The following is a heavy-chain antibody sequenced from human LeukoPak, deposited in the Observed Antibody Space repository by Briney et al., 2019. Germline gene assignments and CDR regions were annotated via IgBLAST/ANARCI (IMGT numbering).Heavy chain of an antibody. CDR1: GYTFSGYY. Sequence: GASVKVSCKASGYTFSGYYMHWVRQAPGQGLESMGWINSNSGARNYAPKFQGRVTFSRDNSISTAYMELSSLRSDDTAIYYCARGRGGATTGFDQWGQGTLVTVSS. J-gene: IGHJ4*02. CDR2: INSNSGAR. V-gene: IGHV1-2*02. CDR3: ARGRGGATTGFDQ. D-gene: IGHD1-26*01.